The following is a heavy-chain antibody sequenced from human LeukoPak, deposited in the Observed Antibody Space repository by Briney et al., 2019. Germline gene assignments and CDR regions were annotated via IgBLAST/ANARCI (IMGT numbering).Heavy chain of an antibody. Sequence: RPSETLSLTCTVSGGSISSYYWSWIRQPPGKGLEWIGYNYYSGSTNYNPSLKSRVTISVDTSKNQFSLKLSSVTAADTAVYYCARGDILRIAAAGNPFDYWGQGTLVTVSS. CDR2: NYYSGST. D-gene: IGHD6-13*01. J-gene: IGHJ4*02. CDR1: GGSISSYY. V-gene: IGHV4-59*01. CDR3: ARGDILRIAAAGNPFDY.